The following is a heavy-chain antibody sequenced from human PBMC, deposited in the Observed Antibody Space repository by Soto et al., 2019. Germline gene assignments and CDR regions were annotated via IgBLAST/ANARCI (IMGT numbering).Heavy chain of an antibody. J-gene: IGHJ4*02. V-gene: IGHV3-30*18. CDR3: AKDLGLAW. CDR1: GFTFSSYG. CDR2: ISYDGSNK. Sequence: QVQLVESGGGVVQPGRSLRLSCAASGFTFSSYGMHWVRQAPGKGLEWVAVISYDGSNKYYADSVKGRFTISRDNSKNTPYLQMNSLRAEDTAVYYCAKDLGLAWWGQGTLVTVSS.